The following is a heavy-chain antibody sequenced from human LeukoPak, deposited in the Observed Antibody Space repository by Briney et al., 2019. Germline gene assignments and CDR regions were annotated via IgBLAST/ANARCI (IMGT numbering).Heavy chain of an antibody. V-gene: IGHV3-23*01. CDR3: AKRDIDGYFNH. J-gene: IGHJ4*02. CDR1: GFSFSNYA. D-gene: IGHD2-21*02. CDR2: ISTSGGST. Sequence: GGSLRLSCAASGFSFSNYAMSWVRQAPGKGLEWVSTISTSGGSTYYADSVKGGFTIDRDNSKNTVWLQTNSQRAEDTAVYYGAKRDIDGYFNHWGQRSLVTVSS.